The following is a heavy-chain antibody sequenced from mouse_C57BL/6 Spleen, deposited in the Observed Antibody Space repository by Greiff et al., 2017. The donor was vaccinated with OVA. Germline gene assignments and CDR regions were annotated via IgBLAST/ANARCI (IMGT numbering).Heavy chain of an antibody. J-gene: IGHJ3*01. CDR3: ARDPYDYDGFAY. D-gene: IGHD2-4*01. V-gene: IGHV5-4*01. CDR2: ISDGGSYT. CDR1: GFTFSSYA. Sequence: VESGGGLVKPGGSLKLSCAASGFTFSSYAMSWVRQTPEKRLEWVATISDGGSYTYYPDNVKGRFTISRDNAKNNLYLQMSHLKSEDTAMYYCARDPYDYDGFAYWGQGTLVTVSA.